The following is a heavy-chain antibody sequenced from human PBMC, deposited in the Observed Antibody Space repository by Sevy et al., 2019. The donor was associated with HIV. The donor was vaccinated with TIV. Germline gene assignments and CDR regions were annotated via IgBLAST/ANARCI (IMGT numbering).Heavy chain of an antibody. V-gene: IGHV6-1*01. CDR3: ARDYGGNSYYFDS. Sequence: KQSQTLSLTCAISGDGVSNNSAAWNWIRQSPSRGLEWLGRTYYRSKCFNDYSGSVKSRITINPDTCKNQFSLQVHSVTPEDTALYYCARDYGGNSYYFDSWGQGTQVTVSS. CDR2: TYYRSKCFN. J-gene: IGHJ4*02. D-gene: IGHD2-21*02. CDR1: GDGVSNNSAA.